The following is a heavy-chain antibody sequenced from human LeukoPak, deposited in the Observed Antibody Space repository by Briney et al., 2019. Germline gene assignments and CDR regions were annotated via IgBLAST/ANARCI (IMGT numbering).Heavy chain of an antibody. Sequence: GGSLRLSCAASGFTFSTYGMHWVRQAPGKGLEWVAVISHDGSYKYYADSVKGRFTISRDTSKNTMFPQMNSLRAEDTAVYYCAKEGCSGGSCYPDDALDIWGQGTMVTVSS. CDR2: ISHDGSYK. J-gene: IGHJ3*02. CDR1: GFTFSTYG. CDR3: AKEGCSGGSCYPDDALDI. D-gene: IGHD2-15*01. V-gene: IGHV3-30*18.